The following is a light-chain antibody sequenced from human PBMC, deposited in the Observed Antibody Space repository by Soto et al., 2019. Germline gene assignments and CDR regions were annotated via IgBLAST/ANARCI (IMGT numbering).Light chain of an antibody. V-gene: IGLV2-23*02. Sequence: QSALTQPASVSGSPGQSITFSCTGTSSDVGSFNLVSWYQQHPDKAPKLMIFEVSERPSGVSDRFSGSKSGNTASLTISGLQAEDEADYYRSSYAGGSTYVFGTGTKVTVL. CDR2: EVS. CDR3: SSYAGGSTYV. J-gene: IGLJ1*01. CDR1: SSDVGSFNL.